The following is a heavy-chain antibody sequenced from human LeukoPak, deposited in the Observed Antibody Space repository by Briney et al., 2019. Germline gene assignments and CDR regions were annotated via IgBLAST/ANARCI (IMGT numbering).Heavy chain of an antibody. J-gene: IGHJ4*02. Sequence: GGSLRLSCAASEFTVSSNYMSWVRQAPGKGLEWVSVIYSGGSTYYADSVKGRFTISRHNSKNTLYLQMNSLRAEDTAVYYCARGQSSGWSYWGQGTLVTVSS. V-gene: IGHV3-53*04. CDR3: ARGQSSGWSY. D-gene: IGHD6-19*01. CDR1: EFTVSSNY. CDR2: IYSGGST.